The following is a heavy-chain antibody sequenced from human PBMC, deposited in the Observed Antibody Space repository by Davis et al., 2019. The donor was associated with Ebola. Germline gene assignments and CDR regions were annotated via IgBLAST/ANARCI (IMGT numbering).Heavy chain of an antibody. CDR1: GFTFSSYA. CDR2: ISGSGGST. CDR3: AKDFLTGTIGYYYGMDV. Sequence: GESLKISCAASGFTFSSYAMSWVRQAPGKGLEWVSAISGSGGSTYYADSVKGRFTISRDNSKNTLYLQMNSLRAEDTAVYYCAKDFLTGTIGYYYGMDVWGQGTTVTVSS. D-gene: IGHD1-7*01. V-gene: IGHV3-23*01. J-gene: IGHJ6*02.